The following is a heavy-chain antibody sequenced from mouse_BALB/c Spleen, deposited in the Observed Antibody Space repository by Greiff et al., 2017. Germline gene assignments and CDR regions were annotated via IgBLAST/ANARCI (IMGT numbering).Heavy chain of an antibody. J-gene: IGHJ1*01. D-gene: IGHD2-14*01. Sequence: VQLQHSGPELVKPGASVKMSCKASGYTFTSYVMHGVKQKPGQGLEWIGYINPYNDGTKYNEKFKGKATLTSDKSSSTAYMELSSLTSEDSAVYYCARSPYYRYDWYFDVWGAGTTVTVSS. CDR1: GYTFTSYV. CDR3: ARSPYYRYDWYFDV. CDR2: INPYNDGT. V-gene: IGHV1-14*01.